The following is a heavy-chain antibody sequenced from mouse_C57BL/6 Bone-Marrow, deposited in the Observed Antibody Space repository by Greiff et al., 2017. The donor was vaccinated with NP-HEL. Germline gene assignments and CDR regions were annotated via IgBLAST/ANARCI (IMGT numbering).Heavy chain of an antibody. CDR3: AREGFMIRDWYFDV. V-gene: IGHV5-16*01. CDR2: INYDGSST. J-gene: IGHJ1*03. CDR1: GFTFSDYY. Sequence: EVKLMESEGGLVQPGSSMKLSCTASGFTFSDYYMAWVRQVPEKGLEWVANINYDGSSTYYLDSLKSRFIISRDNAKNILYLQMSSLKSEDTATYYGAREGFMIRDWYFDVWGTGTTVTVSS. D-gene: IGHD2-4*01.